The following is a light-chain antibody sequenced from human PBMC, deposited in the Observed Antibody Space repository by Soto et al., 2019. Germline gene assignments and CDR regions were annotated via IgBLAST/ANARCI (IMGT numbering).Light chain of an antibody. V-gene: IGKV3-20*01. CDR3: QQYGSSPYT. J-gene: IGKJ2*01. CDR1: QSVSSSY. CDR2: GAS. Sequence: EIVLTQSPGTLSLSPGERATLSCRASQSVSSSYLAWYQQKPGQAPRLLIYGASSRATGIPDRFSGSGSGTDFTLTISRLEPDAFVVYYCQQYGSSPYTFGQGTKLEIK.